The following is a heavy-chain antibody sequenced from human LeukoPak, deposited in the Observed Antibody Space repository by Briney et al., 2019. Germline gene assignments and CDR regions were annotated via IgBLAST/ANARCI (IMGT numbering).Heavy chain of an antibody. J-gene: IGHJ4*02. Sequence: GRSLRLSCAVSGFTFSVYSMSWVRQAPGKGLEWVSYISGSSTTIPYADSVKGRFTISRDNAENSLSLQMNSLRAEDTAVYYCARAGDFSFKDWGQGTLVTVSS. CDR2: ISGSSTTI. V-gene: IGHV3-48*01. D-gene: IGHD3-3*01. CDR1: GFTFSVYS. CDR3: ARAGDFSFKD.